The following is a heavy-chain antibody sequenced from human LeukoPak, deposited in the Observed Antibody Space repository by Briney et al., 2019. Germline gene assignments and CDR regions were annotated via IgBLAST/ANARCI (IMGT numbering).Heavy chain of an antibody. CDR2: ISSSSSYI. CDR3: ARGVRSSPSWFDP. V-gene: IGHV3-21*01. CDR1: GFTFSSYS. D-gene: IGHD6-6*01. Sequence: PGGSLRLSCAASGFTFSSYSMNWVRQAPGKGLEWVSSISSSSSYIYYADSVKGRFTISRDNAKNLLYLQMNSLRAEDTAVYYCARGVRSSPSWFDPWGQGTLVTVSS. J-gene: IGHJ5*02.